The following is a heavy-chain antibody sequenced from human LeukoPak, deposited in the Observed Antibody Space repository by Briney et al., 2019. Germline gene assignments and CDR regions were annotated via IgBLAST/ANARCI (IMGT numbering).Heavy chain of an antibody. V-gene: IGHV4-61*01. CDR2: IYYSGST. CDR3: AREWQQLGNYYYYMDV. J-gene: IGHJ6*03. CDR1: GGSISNSSYY. Sequence: SETLSLTCTVSGGSISNSSYYWSWIRQPPGKGLEWIGYIYYSGSTNYNPSLKSRVTISVDASKNQFSLKLSSVTAADTAVYYCAREWQQLGNYYYYMDVWGKGTTVTVSS. D-gene: IGHD6-13*01.